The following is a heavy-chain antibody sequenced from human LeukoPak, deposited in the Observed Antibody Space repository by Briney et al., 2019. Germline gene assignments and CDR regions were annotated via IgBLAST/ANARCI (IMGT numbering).Heavy chain of an antibody. V-gene: IGHV4-34*01. Sequence: SETLSLTCAVYGGSFSGYYWSWIRQPPGKGLEWIGEINHSGSTNYNPSLKSRVTISVDTSKNLFSLKLNSVTAADTAVYYCATGVVPYYGLDVWGQGTTVTVSS. D-gene: IGHD3-3*01. CDR2: INHSGST. CDR3: ATGVVPYYGLDV. J-gene: IGHJ6*02. CDR1: GGSFSGYY.